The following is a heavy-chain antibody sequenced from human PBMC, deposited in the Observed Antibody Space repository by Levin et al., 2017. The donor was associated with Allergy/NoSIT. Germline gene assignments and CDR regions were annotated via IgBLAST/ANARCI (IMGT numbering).Heavy chain of an antibody. CDR2: ISGSGGKT. D-gene: IGHD2/OR15-2a*01. CDR1: GFTFSSYA. V-gene: IGHV3-23*01. J-gene: IGHJ3*02. CDR3: AKDQWGVLSGLGFFDI. Sequence: QPGGSLRLSCAASGFTFSSYAMSWVRQAPGKGLEWVSAISGSGGKTYYADSVKGRFTISRDNSKNTLYLQMNSLRAEDTAVYYCAKDQWGVLSGLGFFDIWGQGTMVTVSS.